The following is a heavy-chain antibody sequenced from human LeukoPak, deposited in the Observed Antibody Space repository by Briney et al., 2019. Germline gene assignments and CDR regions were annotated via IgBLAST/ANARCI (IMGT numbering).Heavy chain of an antibody. V-gene: IGHV3-7*01. D-gene: IGHD3-10*01. Sequence: PGGSLRLSCAASGFTFSTYWMSGIRRAPGKGLEGVAHISPDGSGKYYVDSVKGRFTISRDNAKNSLRLQMNSLRDEDSAVYYCVSWETGVTIPENSWGQGTLVIVSS. CDR3: VSWETGVTIPENS. CDR2: ISPDGSGK. CDR1: GFTFSTYW. J-gene: IGHJ4*02.